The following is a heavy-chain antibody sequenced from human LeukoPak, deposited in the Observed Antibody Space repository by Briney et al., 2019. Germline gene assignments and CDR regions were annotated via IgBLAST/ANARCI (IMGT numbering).Heavy chain of an antibody. V-gene: IGHV4-59*11. CDR2: VYGSGTT. CDR1: GASMSDHY. CDR3: ATRSGGSRWYGVFDF. Sequence: SETLSLTCTVSGASMSDHYWSWIRQSPGKGLEWIGYVYGSGTTNYNPSLNGRVTMSVDTSKNQFPLKLTSVAPADTALYYCATRSGGSRWYGVFDFWSRGTLVTVSS. D-gene: IGHD6-13*01. J-gene: IGHJ4*02.